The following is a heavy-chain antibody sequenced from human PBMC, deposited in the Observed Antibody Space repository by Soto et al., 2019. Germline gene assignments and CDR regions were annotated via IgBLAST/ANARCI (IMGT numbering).Heavy chain of an antibody. D-gene: IGHD3-3*01. CDR3: AKDEGYEGY. Sequence: LSLTCAASGFTFSSYAMSWVRQAPGKGLEWVSAISGSGGSTYYADSVKGRFTISRDNSKNTLYLQMNSLRAEDTAVYYCAKDEGYEGYWGQGTLVTVSS. V-gene: IGHV3-23*01. CDR2: ISGSGGST. CDR1: GFTFSSYA. J-gene: IGHJ4*02.